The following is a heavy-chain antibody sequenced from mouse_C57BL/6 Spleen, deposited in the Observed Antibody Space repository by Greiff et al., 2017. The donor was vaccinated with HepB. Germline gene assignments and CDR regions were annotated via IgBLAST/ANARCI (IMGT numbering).Heavy chain of an antibody. CDR3: ARSTTVVPFAY. CDR2: IYPGGGYT. J-gene: IGHJ3*01. CDR1: GYTFTNYW. V-gene: IGHV1-63*01. Sequence: VKLQQSGAELVRPGTSVKMSCKASGYTFTNYWIGWAKQRPGHGLEWIGDIYPGGGYTNYNEKFKGKATLTADKSSSTAYMQFSSLTSEDSAIYYCARSTTVVPFAYWGQGTLVTVSA. D-gene: IGHD1-1*01.